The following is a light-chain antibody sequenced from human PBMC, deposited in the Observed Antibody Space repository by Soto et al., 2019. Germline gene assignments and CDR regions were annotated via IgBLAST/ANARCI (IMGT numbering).Light chain of an antibody. J-gene: IGKJ4*01. CDR1: QSISNF. CDR3: QQYYNSVLT. Sequence: DIQMTKSQSSLYASLGDRVTITFRASQSISNFLNWVQHKPGNAPKVLISAASTLQSGVPPRFSGSEYGTAFTLTISRLQPEDSASYYCQQYYNSVLTFGGGTKVEIK. CDR2: AAS. V-gene: IGKV1-39*01.